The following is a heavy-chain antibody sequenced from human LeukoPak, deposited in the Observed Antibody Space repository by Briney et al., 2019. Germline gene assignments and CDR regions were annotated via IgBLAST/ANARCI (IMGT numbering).Heavy chain of an antibody. D-gene: IGHD4-17*01. CDR3: ARANDYGDNY. J-gene: IGHJ4*02. Sequence: SETLSLTCAVYGGSFSGYYWSWIRQPPGKGLEWIGEINHSGSTNYNPSLKSRVTMSVDTSKSQFSLKLSSVTAADTAVYYCARANDYGDNYWGQGTLVTVSS. CDR1: GGSFSGYY. V-gene: IGHV4-34*01. CDR2: INHSGST.